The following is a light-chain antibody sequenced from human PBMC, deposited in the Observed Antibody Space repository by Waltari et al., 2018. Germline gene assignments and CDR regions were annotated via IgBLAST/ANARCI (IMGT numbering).Light chain of an antibody. CDR1: QSISGW. CDR3: MQGSHWPYT. Sequence: DIQMTQTPSTLSASVGDRVTITCRASQSISGWLAWYQQKPGKAPKLLIFDASKLESGVPSRFSGSGSGTDFTLKISRVEAEDVGVYYCMQGSHWPYTFGQGTKLEIK. V-gene: IGKV1-5*01. J-gene: IGKJ2*01. CDR2: DAS.